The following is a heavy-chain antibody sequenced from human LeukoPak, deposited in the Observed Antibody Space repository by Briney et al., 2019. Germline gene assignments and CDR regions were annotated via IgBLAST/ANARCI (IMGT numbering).Heavy chain of an antibody. Sequence: GGSLRLSCAASGFTFGSYAMSWVRQAPGKGLEWVAAIRGRGDKTYHADSVKGRFTISRDNSKNTLFLQMNSLRAEDTAVYYCARDWVTDTAAIDYWGQGTLVSVSS. CDR3: ARDWVTDTAAIDY. V-gene: IGHV3-23*01. D-gene: IGHD2-2*01. CDR2: IRGRGDKT. CDR1: GFTFGSYA. J-gene: IGHJ4*02.